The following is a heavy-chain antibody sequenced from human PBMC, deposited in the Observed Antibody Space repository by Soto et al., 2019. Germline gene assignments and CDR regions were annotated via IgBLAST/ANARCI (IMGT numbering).Heavy chain of an antibody. CDR1: GFTFSSYG. V-gene: IGHV3-23*01. Sequence: PGGSLRLSCAASGFTFSSYGMSWVRQAPGKGLEWVSGIRGSGDTKYYADSVEGRFTVSRDNAKNTLYLQMNSLRAEDTAVYYCAKDTILSLGELSFDAFDYWGQGTMVTV. J-gene: IGHJ4*02. D-gene: IGHD3-16*02. CDR2: IRGSGDTK. CDR3: AKDTILSLGELSFDAFDY.